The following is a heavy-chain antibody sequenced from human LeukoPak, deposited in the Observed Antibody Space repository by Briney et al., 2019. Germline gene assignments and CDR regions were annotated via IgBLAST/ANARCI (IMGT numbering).Heavy chain of an antibody. CDR2: INPNSGGT. V-gene: IGHV1-2*06. D-gene: IGHD2-15*01. CDR3: ARDFPYCRGGSCYSIIDY. J-gene: IGHJ4*02. CDR1: GYTFTGYY. Sequence: ASVKVSCKASGYTFTGYYMHWVRQAPGQGLEWMGRINPNSGGTNYAQKFQARVTMTRDTSLSTAYMELSRLRSDDTAVYYCARDFPYCRGGSCYSIIDYWGQGTLVTVSS.